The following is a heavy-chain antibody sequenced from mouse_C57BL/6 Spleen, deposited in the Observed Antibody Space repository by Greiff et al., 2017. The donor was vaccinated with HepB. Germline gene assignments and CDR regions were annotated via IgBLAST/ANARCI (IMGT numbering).Heavy chain of an antibody. J-gene: IGHJ2*01. CDR3: ARITLEAPFDY. Sequence: ESGPGLVKPSQSLSLTCSVTGYSITSGYYWNWIRQFPGNKLEWMGYISYDGSNNSNPSLKNRISIPRDTSKNQFFLKLNSVTTEETATYYCARITLEAPFDYWGQGTTLTVSS. CDR2: ISYDGSN. V-gene: IGHV3-6*01. CDR1: GYSITSGYY. D-gene: IGHD1-3*01.